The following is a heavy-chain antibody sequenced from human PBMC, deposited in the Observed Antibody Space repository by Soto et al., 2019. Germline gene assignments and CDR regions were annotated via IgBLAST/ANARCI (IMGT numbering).Heavy chain of an antibody. Sequence: SETLSLTCAVYGGPSSGYLWSWVRQPPGKGLEWIGQITHTGSTNYKPSLKSRVTISLDTSRNHFSLKLTSVTAADTAVYYCATYFYDGRGFDFDFWSQGTLVTVSS. V-gene: IGHV4-34*01. CDR1: GGPSSGYL. CDR3: ATYFYDGRGFDFDF. J-gene: IGHJ4*02. CDR2: ITHTGST. D-gene: IGHD3-22*01.